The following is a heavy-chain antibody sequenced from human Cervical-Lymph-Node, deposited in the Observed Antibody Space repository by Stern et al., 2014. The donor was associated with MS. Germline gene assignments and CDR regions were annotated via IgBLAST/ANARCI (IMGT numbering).Heavy chain of an antibody. J-gene: IGHJ4*02. CDR1: GFIFRNYA. CDR2: ISFDGRDK. Sequence: VQLVESGGGVVQPGRSLRLSCAASGFIFRNYAAHWVRQPPGKVLEWVAIISFDGRDKYYTDSVKGRFTVSRDNSKNRLYLEMNSLRLEDTAVYYCAKGGSGSYLDWGQGSLVTVSS. CDR3: AKGGSGSYLD. D-gene: IGHD1-26*01. V-gene: IGHV3-30*04.